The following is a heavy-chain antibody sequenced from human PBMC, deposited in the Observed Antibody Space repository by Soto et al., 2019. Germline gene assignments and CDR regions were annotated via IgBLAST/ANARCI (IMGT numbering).Heavy chain of an antibody. J-gene: IGHJ6*02. CDR3: ARDEKLWLMSSYYYYGMDV. V-gene: IGHV1-69*12. Sequence: QVQLVQSGAEVKKPGSSVKVSCKASGGTFSSYAISWVRQAPGQGLEWMGGIIPIFGTANYAQKFQGRVTITADESTSPAYMELRSLRSEDTAVYYCARDEKLWLMSSYYYYGMDVWGQGTTVTVSS. D-gene: IGHD5-18*01. CDR2: IIPIFGTA. CDR1: GGTFSSYA.